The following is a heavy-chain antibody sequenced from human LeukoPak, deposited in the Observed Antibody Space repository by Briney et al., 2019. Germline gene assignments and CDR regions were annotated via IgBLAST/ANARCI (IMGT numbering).Heavy chain of an antibody. CDR2: ISGGGGTT. V-gene: IGHV3-23*01. CDR3: AKDQFMYYYDSSGSRSWFDP. Sequence: GGSLRLSCAASGFIFSSYAMSWVRQAPGKGPEWASTISGGGGTTYYADSVKGRFTISRDNSKSTLYLQMNSLRAEDTAIYYCAKDQFMYYYDSSGSRSWFDPWGQGTLVTVSS. CDR1: GFIFSSYA. D-gene: IGHD3-22*01. J-gene: IGHJ5*02.